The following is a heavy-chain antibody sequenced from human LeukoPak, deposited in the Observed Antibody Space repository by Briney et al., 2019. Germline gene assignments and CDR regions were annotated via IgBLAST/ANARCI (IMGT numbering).Heavy chain of an antibody. CDR1: GGTFSSYA. CDR3: ARGGMMTYDVALGY. D-gene: IGHD3-16*01. CDR2: IIPIFGTA. V-gene: IGHV1-69*06. Sequence: ASVKVSCKASGGTFSSYAISWVRQAPGQGLEWMGGIIPIFGTANYAQKFQGRVTITADKSTSTANMELSSLTSEDTAVYYCARGGMMTYDVALGYGGQGTLVTVSS. J-gene: IGHJ4*02.